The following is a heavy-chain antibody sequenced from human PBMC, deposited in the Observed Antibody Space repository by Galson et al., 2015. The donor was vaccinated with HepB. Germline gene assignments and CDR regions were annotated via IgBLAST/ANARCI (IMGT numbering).Heavy chain of an antibody. V-gene: IGHV3-15*01. CDR3: TTFLEMTTVQY. J-gene: IGHJ4*02. CDR2: IKKKSEGGTT. Sequence: SLRLSCAASGFTFRNAWMSWVRQAPGKGLEWVGRIKKKSEGGTTDYAAPVKGRFTIPRDDSKNTLYLEMNSLKTQDTALYFCTTFLEMTTVQYWGQGTLVPVPP. CDR1: GFTFRNAW. D-gene: IGHD4-11*01.